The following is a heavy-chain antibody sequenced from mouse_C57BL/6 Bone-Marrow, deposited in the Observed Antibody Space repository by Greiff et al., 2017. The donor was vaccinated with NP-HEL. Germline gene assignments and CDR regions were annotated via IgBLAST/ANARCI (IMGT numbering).Heavy chain of an antibody. CDR3: AREGVYYDEAMDY. CDR1: GYSITSGYY. CDR2: ISYDGSN. Sequence: EVQLQQSGPGLVKPSQSLSLTCSVTGYSITSGYYWNWIRQFPGNKLEWMGYISYDGSNNYNPSLKNRISITRDTSKNQFFLKLNSVTTEDTATYYCAREGVYYDEAMDYWGQGTSVTVSS. J-gene: IGHJ4*01. D-gene: IGHD2-4*01. V-gene: IGHV3-6*01.